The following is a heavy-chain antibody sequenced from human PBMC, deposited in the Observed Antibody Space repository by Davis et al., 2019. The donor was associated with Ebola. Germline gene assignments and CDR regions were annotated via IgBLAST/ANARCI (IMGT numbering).Heavy chain of an antibody. V-gene: IGHV3-23*01. CDR2: MTCSGGTP. J-gene: IGHJ4*02. Sequence: GESLKISCAASGFTFCSYAMSWVRPAPGEGLGWVAAMTCSGGTPYYADSVRGRFTISRDNAKNSLYLQMNSLTDEDTAIYYCARGYGSGRHFDYWGQGTLVTVSS. D-gene: IGHD3-10*01. CDR1: GFTFCSYA. CDR3: ARGYGSGRHFDY.